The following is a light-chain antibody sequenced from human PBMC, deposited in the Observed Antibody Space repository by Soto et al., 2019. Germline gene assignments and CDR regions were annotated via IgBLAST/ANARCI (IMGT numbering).Light chain of an antibody. CDR1: QSIGTS. V-gene: IGKV1-5*03. Sequence: DIQMTQSPSTLSASVGDRVTITCRASQSIGTSLAWVQQKPGKAPNLLIFKASTLESGVPSRFSGSGSGTEFTLTISSLEADDFATYYCQQYNPMSRTFGQGTKVDI. CDR3: QQYNPMSRT. J-gene: IGKJ1*01. CDR2: KAS.